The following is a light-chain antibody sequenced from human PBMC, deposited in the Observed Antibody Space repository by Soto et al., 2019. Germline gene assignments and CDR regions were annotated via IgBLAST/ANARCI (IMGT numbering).Light chain of an antibody. J-gene: IGKJ2*01. V-gene: IGKV3-20*01. CDR1: QSVSSSY. CDR3: QQYGSLPRT. Sequence: EIVLTQSPGTLSLSPGERATLSCRASQSVSSSYLGWYQQKPGQAPRLLIYRGSSRATGIPDRFSGSGSGTDFTLTISRLEPEDFAVYYCQQYGSLPRTFGQGTKLEIK. CDR2: RGS.